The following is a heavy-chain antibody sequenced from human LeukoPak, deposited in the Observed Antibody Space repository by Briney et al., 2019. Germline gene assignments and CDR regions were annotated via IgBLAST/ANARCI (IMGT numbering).Heavy chain of an antibody. J-gene: IGHJ1*01. CDR1: GFTFSSYA. CDR2: ISGSGGIT. V-gene: IGHV3-23*01. CDR3: ARDTWAWYTSDSGGGQH. Sequence: GGSLRLSCAASGFTFSSYAMSWVRQAPGKGLEWVSVISGSGGITNYADSVKGRFTISRDSSKNTLYLQMNSLRAEDTAVYYCARDTWAWYTSDSGGGQHWGQGTLVTVSS. D-gene: IGHD6-19*01.